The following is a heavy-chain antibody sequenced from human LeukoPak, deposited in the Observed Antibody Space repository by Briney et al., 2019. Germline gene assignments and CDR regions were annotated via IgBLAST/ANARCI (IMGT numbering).Heavy chain of an antibody. J-gene: IGHJ4*02. Sequence: GASVKVSCKASESSFTSYTMNWVRQAPGQGLEWMGWINTYTGNPMYAQGFRGRFVFFLDTSVSTAYLQISSLKAEDTAVYYCARNSEYSSGWSSFDYWGQGTLVTVSS. D-gene: IGHD6-19*01. CDR3: ARNSEYSSGWSSFDY. CDR2: INTYTGNP. V-gene: IGHV7-4-1*02. CDR1: ESSFTSYT.